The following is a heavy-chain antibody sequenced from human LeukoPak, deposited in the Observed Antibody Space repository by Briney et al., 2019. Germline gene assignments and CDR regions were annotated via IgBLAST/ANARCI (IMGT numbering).Heavy chain of an antibody. Sequence: PGGSLRLSCVASGFTFRSYSMNWVRQAPGKGLEWVSYISKGRPTIHYADSVKGRFTISRDNAKNSLYLQMNSLRDEDTAVYYCVRDPEALDYWGQGTLVTVSS. J-gene: IGHJ4*02. V-gene: IGHV3-48*02. CDR1: GFTFRSYS. CDR3: VRDPEALDY. CDR2: ISKGRPTI.